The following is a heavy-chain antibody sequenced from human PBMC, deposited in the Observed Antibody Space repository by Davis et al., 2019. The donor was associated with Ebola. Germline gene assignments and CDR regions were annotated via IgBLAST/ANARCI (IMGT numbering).Heavy chain of an antibody. D-gene: IGHD2-15*01. J-gene: IGHJ4*02. V-gene: IGHV4-34*01. CDR3: ARVRVVVVAATTFHYYFDY. CDR2: INHSGST. CDR1: GGSFSGYY. Sequence: PSETLSLTCAVYGGSFSGYYWSRIRQPPGKGLEWIGEINHSGSTNYNPSLKSRVTISVDTSKNQFSLKLSSVTAADTAVYYCARVRVVVVAATTFHYYFDYWGQGTLVTVSS.